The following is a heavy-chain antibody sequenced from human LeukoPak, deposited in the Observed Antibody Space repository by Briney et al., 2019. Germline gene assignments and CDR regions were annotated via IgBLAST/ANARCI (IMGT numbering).Heavy chain of an antibody. Sequence: GGSLRLSCAASGFTFSSYAMSWVRQAPGKGLEWISAISGSGGSTYYADSVKGRFTISRDNSKNTLYLQMNSLRAEDTAVYYCAKDGLKVVAATVDAFDIWGQGTMVTVSS. D-gene: IGHD2-15*01. J-gene: IGHJ3*02. CDR3: AKDGLKVVAATVDAFDI. V-gene: IGHV3-23*01. CDR1: GFTFSSYA. CDR2: ISGSGGST.